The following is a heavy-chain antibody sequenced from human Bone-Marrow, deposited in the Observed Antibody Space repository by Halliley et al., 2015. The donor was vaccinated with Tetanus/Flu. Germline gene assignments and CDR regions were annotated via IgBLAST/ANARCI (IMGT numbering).Heavy chain of an antibody. Sequence: VQLVQSGAEVKKPGSSVKVSCRTAGGSFSSYAISWMRQAPGQGLEWMGAIMPLYGIGNYAQKFQGKVTITADTSTRTAYMELSGLRSADTAMYYCARGGVVGAPFDYWGQGTLVTVSP. D-gene: IGHD1-26*01. CDR3: ARGGVVGAPFDY. J-gene: IGHJ4*02. V-gene: IGHV1-69*14. CDR2: IMPLYGIG. CDR1: GGSFSSYA.